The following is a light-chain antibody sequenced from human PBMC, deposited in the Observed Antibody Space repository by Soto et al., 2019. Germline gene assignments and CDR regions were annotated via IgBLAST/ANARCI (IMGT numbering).Light chain of an antibody. J-gene: IGKJ1*01. Sequence: DIQMTQSPSSLSASVGDIVTITFRASQSISNYLNWYQQKPGKVPKLLIYSASTLQSGVPSRFSGSGSGTDFTLTITSLQPEDVATYYCQKYDISPRTFGQGTKVDI. CDR1: QSISNY. V-gene: IGKV1-27*01. CDR3: QKYDISPRT. CDR2: SAS.